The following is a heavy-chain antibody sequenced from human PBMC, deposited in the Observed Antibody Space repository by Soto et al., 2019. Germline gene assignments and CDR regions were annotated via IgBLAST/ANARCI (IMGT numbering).Heavy chain of an antibody. V-gene: IGHV1-2*02. CDR3: ARDGEGFSP. CDR2: INPNSGRT. Sequence: GASVNVSCRASGYIFPGWCVHWVRQAPGQGLERMGWINPNSGRTNYAQKFQGRVTMTRDTYISTVYMELSRLRSDDTAVYYCARDGEGFSPCGQGTLVTVSS. J-gene: IGHJ5*02. CDR1: GYIFPGWC.